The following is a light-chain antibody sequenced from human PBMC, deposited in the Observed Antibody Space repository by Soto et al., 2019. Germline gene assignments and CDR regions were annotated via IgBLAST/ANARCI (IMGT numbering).Light chain of an antibody. Sequence: DIRMTQSPSSLSASVGDRVTITCRASQSIRSYLNWSQQKPGKAPKLLIYAASSLQSGVPSRFSGSGSGTDFTLTISSLQPEDFATYYCQQSYSTPRTFGQGTKVEIK. J-gene: IGKJ1*01. CDR2: AAS. CDR3: QQSYSTPRT. CDR1: QSIRSY. V-gene: IGKV1-39*01.